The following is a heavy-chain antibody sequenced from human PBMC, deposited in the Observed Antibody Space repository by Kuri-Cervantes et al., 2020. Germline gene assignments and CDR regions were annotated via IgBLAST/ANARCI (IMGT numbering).Heavy chain of an antibody. D-gene: IGHD6-13*01. CDR2: IYYSGST. CDR1: GGSVSSGSYY. J-gene: IGHJ4*02. CDR3: AQAAAGTLQLYY. V-gene: IGHV4-61*01. Sequence: SETLSLTCTVSGGSVSSGSYYWSWIRQPPGKGLEWIGYIYYSGSTNYNPSLKSRVTISVDTSKNQFSLKLSSVTAADTAVYYFAQAAAGTLQLYYWGQGTLVTVSS.